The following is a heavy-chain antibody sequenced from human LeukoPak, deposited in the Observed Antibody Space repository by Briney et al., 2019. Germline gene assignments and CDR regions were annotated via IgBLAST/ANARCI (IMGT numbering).Heavy chain of an antibody. Sequence: GGSLRLSCAASGFTFSSYAMHWVRQAPGKGLEYVSAISSNGGSTYYANSVKGRFTISRDNSKNTLYPQMGSLRAEDMAVYYCARASRGVTVTTPSYYMDVWGKGTTVTVSS. CDR3: ARASRGVTVTTPSYYMDV. CDR2: ISSNGGST. CDR1: GFTFSSYA. D-gene: IGHD4-11*01. J-gene: IGHJ6*03. V-gene: IGHV3-64*01.